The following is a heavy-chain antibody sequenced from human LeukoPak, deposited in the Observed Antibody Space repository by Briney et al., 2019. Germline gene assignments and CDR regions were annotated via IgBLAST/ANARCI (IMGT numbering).Heavy chain of an antibody. CDR1: GFTFSSYS. CDR2: ISSSSSYI. V-gene: IGHV3-21*04. D-gene: IGHD6-19*01. Sequence: AGGSLRLSCAASGFTFSSYSMNWVRQAPGKGLEWVSSISSSSSYIYYADSVKGRFTISRDNAKNSLYLQMNSLRAGDTAIYYCANQPGLYDSGWSWTYHFFGVDVWGQGTTVTVSS. CDR3: ANQPGLYDSGWSWTYHFFGVDV. J-gene: IGHJ6*02.